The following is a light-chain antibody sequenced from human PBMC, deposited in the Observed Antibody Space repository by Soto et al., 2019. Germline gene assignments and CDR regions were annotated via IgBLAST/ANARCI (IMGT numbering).Light chain of an antibody. CDR2: GYN. Sequence: QSVLTQPPSVSGAPGQRVTISCTGSSSNIGAGYDVHWYQQLPGTAPKLLIYGYNNRPSGVPDRFSGSKSGTSASLAITGFQAEDEADYYCQSYDSSLSAHVVFGGGTKLTVL. V-gene: IGLV1-40*01. J-gene: IGLJ2*01. CDR3: QSYDSSLSAHVV. CDR1: SSNIGAGYD.